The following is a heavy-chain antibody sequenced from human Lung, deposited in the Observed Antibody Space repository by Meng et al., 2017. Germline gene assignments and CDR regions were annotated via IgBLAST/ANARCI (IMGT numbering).Heavy chain of an antibody. CDR3: ASFRD. CDR1: GSSISSYY. CDR2: IYYSGST. V-gene: IGHV4-59*01. J-gene: IGHJ4*02. Sequence: QVQLQESGPGLVKPSETLSLTCTVSGSSISSYYWSWIRQPPGKGLEWIGYIYYSGSTNYNPSLKSRVTISVDTSKNQFSLKLSSVTAADTAVYYCASFRDWGQGTLVTVSS.